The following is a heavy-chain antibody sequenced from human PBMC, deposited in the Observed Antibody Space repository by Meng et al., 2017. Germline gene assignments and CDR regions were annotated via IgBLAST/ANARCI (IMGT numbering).Heavy chain of an antibody. CDR2: TYYKSRWYN. Sequence: QVQLQQAGPGLVKPSQPLSPTCAISGDRISSNSAAWIWIRQSPSRGLEWLGRTYYKSRWYNGYAASVKSRITINPDTSKNQFSLQLNSVTSEDSALYYCAGDSHCSGSSCANYFDYWCQGTPVTVSS. J-gene: IGHJ4*02. CDR1: GDRISSNSAA. CDR3: AGDSHCSGSSCANYFDY. V-gene: IGHV6-1*01. D-gene: IGHD2-2*01.